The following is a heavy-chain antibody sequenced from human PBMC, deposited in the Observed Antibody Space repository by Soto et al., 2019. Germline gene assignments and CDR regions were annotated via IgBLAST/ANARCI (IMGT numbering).Heavy chain of an antibody. V-gene: IGHV4-34*01. D-gene: IGHD2-2*01. CDR3: ASSSSTSCYDCRNWFDP. CDR2: INHSGST. CDR1: GGSFSGYY. J-gene: IGHJ5*02. Sequence: PSETLSLTCAVYGGSFSGYYWSWIRQPPGKGLEWIGEINHSGSTNYNPSLKSRVTISVDTSKNQFSLKLSSVTAADTAVYYCASSSSTSCYDCRNWFDPWGQGTLVT.